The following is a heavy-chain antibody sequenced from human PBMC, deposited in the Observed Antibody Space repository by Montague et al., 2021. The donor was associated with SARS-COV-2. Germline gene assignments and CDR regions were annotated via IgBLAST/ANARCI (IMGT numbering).Heavy chain of an antibody. V-gene: IGHV4-39*01. CDR1: GGPISGSSDY. J-gene: IGHJ4*02. D-gene: IGHD5-18*01. Sequence: SETLSLTCTVTGGPISGSSDYWGWIRQSPGKGLEWIASVDYSGNTYYSPSLKSRLTLSVDTSKNQFSLKLNSVTATDTALYYCARRGYSYGWGDWGQGTLVTVS. CDR3: ARRGYSYGWGD. CDR2: VDYSGNT.